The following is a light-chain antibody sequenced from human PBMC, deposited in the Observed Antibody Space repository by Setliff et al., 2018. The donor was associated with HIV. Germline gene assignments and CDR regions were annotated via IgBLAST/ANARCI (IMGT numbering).Light chain of an antibody. Sequence: QSVLTQPASVSGSPGQSISISCTGTSSDVGTYNFVSWYQQHPGKAPKLMIYDVSHRPSGVSNRFSGSKSGNTASLTISGLQAEDEADYYCSSYTSSSTLGVFGTGTKVTVL. CDR1: SSDVGTYNF. CDR3: SSYTSSSTLGV. CDR2: DVS. J-gene: IGLJ1*01. V-gene: IGLV2-14*03.